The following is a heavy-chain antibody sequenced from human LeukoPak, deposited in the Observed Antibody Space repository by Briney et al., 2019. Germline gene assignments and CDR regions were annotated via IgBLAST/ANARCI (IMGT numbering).Heavy chain of an antibody. CDR1: GFTFSSFS. D-gene: IGHD3-3*01. V-gene: IGHV3-21*01. Sequence: GGSLRLSCAASGFTFSSFSMNWVRQPPGQGLEWVSSISSSSGYINYAASVKGRFTISRDNAKNSLYLQMRSLTAEDTAVYYCARDQTSTLRFLDPRGQGTLVTVSS. CDR3: ARDQTSTLRFLDP. J-gene: IGHJ5*02. CDR2: ISSSSGYI.